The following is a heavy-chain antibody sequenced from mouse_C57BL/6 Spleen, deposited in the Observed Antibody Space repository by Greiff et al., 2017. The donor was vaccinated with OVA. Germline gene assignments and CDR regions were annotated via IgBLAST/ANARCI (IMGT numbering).Heavy chain of an antibody. Sequence: VQLQQPGAELVMPGASVKLSCKASGYTFTSYWMHWVKQRPGQGLEWIGEIDPSDSYTNYNQKFKGKSTLTVDKSSSTAYMQLSSLTSEDSAVYYCARGPSVGYWGKGTTLTVAS. J-gene: IGHJ2*01. CDR1: GYTFTSYW. V-gene: IGHV1-69*01. D-gene: IGHD6-1*01. CDR3: ARGPSVGY. CDR2: IDPSDSYT.